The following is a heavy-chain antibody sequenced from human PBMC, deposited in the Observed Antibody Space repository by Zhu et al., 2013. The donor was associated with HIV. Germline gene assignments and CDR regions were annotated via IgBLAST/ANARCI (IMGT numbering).Heavy chain of an antibody. CDR2: LSGGRGGT. Sequence: EVQLLESGGGLVQPGGSLRLSCAASGFNFNSYAMNWVRQAPGKGLEWVSSLSGGRGGTYYADSVKGRFTISRDTSKDTLYLQMNSLRVEDTAVYYCAKSAALLPKNWFATWGQGTLVTVSS. CDR1: GFNFNSYA. J-gene: IGHJ5*02. CDR3: AKSAALLPKNWFAT. D-gene: IGHD2-2*01. V-gene: IGHV3-23*01.